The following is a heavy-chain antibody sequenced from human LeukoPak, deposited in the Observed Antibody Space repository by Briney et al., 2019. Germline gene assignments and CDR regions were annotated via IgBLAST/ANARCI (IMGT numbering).Heavy chain of an antibody. V-gene: IGHV4-34*01. CDR2: INQRESN. CDR1: GGSFSGYY. J-gene: IGHJ6*02. CDR3: ARGRNDFWSGYYPPHRQYGMDV. D-gene: IGHD3-3*01. Sequence: SETLSLTCAVYGGSFSGYYGGWIRHPRGGGRVWLGKINQRESNNYNPSLKSRVTISVDTSKNQFSLKLSSVTAADTAVYYCARGRNDFWSGYYPPHRQYGMDVWGRGTTVTVSS.